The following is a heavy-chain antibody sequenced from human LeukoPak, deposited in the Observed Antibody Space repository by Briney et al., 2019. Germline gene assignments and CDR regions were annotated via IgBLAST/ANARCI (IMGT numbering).Heavy chain of an antibody. Sequence: GGSLTLSCAASGFTFSSYWMTWVRQAPGKGLEWVANIRQDGSEKFYVDSVKGRFTISRDNAKNTLYLQMNSLRAEDTAVYYCARALVGGTYTTNAFDIWGQGTMVTVSS. CDR1: GFTFSSYW. D-gene: IGHD1-26*01. CDR2: IRQDGSEK. CDR3: ARALVGGTYTTNAFDI. V-gene: IGHV3-7*02. J-gene: IGHJ3*02.